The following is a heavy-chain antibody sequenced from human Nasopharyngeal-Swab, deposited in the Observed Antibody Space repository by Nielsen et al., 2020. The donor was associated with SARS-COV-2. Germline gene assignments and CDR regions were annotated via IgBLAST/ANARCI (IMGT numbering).Heavy chain of an antibody. CDR2: INPNSGGT. CDR1: AYTFTGSY. Sequence: ASVKVPCKPSAYTFTGSYMHCVRQAPGQGLEWMGRINPNSGGTNYAQKFQGRVTMTRDTSISTAYMELSRLRSDDTAVYYCAREGPLKYFDYWGQGTLVTVSS. J-gene: IGHJ4*02. CDR3: AREGPLKYFDY. V-gene: IGHV1-2*06.